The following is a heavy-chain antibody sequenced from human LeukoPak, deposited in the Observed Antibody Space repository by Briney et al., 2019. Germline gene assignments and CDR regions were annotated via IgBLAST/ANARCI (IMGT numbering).Heavy chain of an antibody. Sequence: GGSLRLSCAASGFTFSNYRLHWVRQAPGKGLVWVSRINTDGSSTSYADSVKGRFTISRDNAKNTLYLQMNSLRAEDTAVYYCARALAVTGTGGFDPWGQGTLVTVSS. J-gene: IGHJ5*02. CDR3: ARALAVTGTGGFDP. CDR2: INTDGSST. CDR1: GFTFSNYR. D-gene: IGHD6-19*01. V-gene: IGHV3-74*01.